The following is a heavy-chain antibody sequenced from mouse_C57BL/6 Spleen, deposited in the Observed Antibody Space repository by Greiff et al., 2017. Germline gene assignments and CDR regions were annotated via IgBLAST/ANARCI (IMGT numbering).Heavy chain of an antibody. D-gene: IGHD1-1*01. CDR3: ARAITTVVEDWYFDV. CDR1: GYTFTTYP. Sequence: VKLQESGAELVKPGASVKMSCKASGYTFTTYPIEWMKQNHGKSLAWIGNFHPYNDDTKYNEKFKGKATLTVEKSSSTVYLELSRLTSDDSAVYYGARAITTVVEDWYFDVWGTGTTVTVSS. V-gene: IGHV1-47*01. CDR2: FHPYNDDT. J-gene: IGHJ1*03.